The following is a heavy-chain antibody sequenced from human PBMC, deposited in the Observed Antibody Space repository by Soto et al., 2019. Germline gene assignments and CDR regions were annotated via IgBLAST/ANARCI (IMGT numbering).Heavy chain of an antibody. Sequence: SETLSLTCTVSGGSISSGDYYWSWIRQPPGKGLEWIGYIYYSGSTYYNPSLKSRVTISVDTSKNQFSLKLSSVTAADTAVYYCARYGGSYYDFDYWGQGTLVTVSS. CDR2: IYYSGST. CDR3: ARYGGSYYDFDY. J-gene: IGHJ4*02. D-gene: IGHD1-26*01. V-gene: IGHV4-30-4*01. CDR1: GGSISSGDYY.